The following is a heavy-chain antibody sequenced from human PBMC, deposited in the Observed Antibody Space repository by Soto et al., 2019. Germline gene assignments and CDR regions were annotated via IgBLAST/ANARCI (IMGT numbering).Heavy chain of an antibody. CDR2: IIPIFGTA. J-gene: IGHJ4*02. V-gene: IGHV1-69*13. Sequence: GASVKVSCKASGGTFSSYAISWVRQAPGLGLEWMGGIIPIFGTANYAQKFQGRVTITADESTSTAYMELSSLRSEDTAVYYCARDLGPYDILTGPLGYWGQGTLGTVSS. CDR3: ARDLGPYDILTGPLGY. CDR1: GGTFSSYA. D-gene: IGHD3-9*01.